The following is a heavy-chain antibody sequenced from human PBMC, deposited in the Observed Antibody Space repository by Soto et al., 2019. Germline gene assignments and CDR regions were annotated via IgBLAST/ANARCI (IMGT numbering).Heavy chain of an antibody. D-gene: IGHD3-10*01. CDR2: IKEDGSEK. Sequence: EVQLVESGGGLVQPGGSLRLSCAASGFTLSRYWMSWVRQAPGKGLEWVANIKEDGSEKYYVDSVKGRFTISRDNAEDSVYVQTDSLGAGGMALYDCEGGECAFCYWGPGTLVTVSS. CDR3: EGGECAFCY. V-gene: IGHV3-7*01. J-gene: IGHJ4*02. CDR1: GFTLSRYW.